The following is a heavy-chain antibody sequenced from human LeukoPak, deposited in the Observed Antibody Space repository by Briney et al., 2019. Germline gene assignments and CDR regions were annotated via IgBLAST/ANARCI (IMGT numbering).Heavy chain of an antibody. V-gene: IGHV3-23*01. Sequence: QSGGSLRLSCAASGFTFNNYALSWVRQAQGKGLEWVSAINGGGTGTYYADSVKGRFTISRDNSKNTLYLQMNSLRAEDTAVYYCAKVLGDLMVYAKDAWGQGTLVTVSS. J-gene: IGHJ5*02. CDR2: INGGGTGT. CDR3: AKVLGDLMVYAKDA. CDR1: GFTFNNYA. D-gene: IGHD2-8*01.